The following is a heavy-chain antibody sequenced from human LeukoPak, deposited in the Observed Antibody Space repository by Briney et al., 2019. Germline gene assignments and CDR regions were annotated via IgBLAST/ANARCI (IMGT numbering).Heavy chain of an antibody. J-gene: IGHJ4*02. D-gene: IGHD4-17*01. V-gene: IGHV3-21*01. CDR2: ISASSDYI. CDR3: ARVKFGDYAVDY. CDR1: GFTFSSYS. Sequence: PGGSLRLSCAASGFTFSSYSMNWVRQAPGKGLEWVSSISASSDYIFYADSVKGRFTMSRDNAKNTLYLQMNSLGVEDTAVYYCARVKFGDYAVDYWGQGTLVTVSS.